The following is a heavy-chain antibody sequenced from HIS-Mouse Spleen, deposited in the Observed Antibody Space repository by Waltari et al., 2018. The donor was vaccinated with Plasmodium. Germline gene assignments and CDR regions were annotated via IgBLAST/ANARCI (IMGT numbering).Heavy chain of an antibody. V-gene: IGHV1-2*02. CDR3: ARVLGYKAAAGTFVEYFQH. Sequence: QVQLVQSGAEVTKPGASVKVSCKASGYTFTGHYLHWVRPAPGPGLWWMGGINPNRGGTNYAQKFQGRVTMTRDTSISTAYMELSRLRSDDTAVYYCARVLGYKAAAGTFVEYFQHWGQGTLVTVSS. J-gene: IGHJ1*01. CDR2: INPNRGGT. CDR1: GYTFTGHY. D-gene: IGHD6-13*01.